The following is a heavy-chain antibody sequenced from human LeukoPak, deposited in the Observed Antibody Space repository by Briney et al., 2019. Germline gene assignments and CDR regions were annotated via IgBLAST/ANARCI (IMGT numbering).Heavy chain of an antibody. CDR1: GYTFTVYY. CDR2: MNPNNGGT. D-gene: IGHD3-10*01. J-gene: IGHJ4*02. Sequence: AAVNVSCKASGYTFTVYYMHGVGQAPGQGGDGMGWMNPNNGGTNYAQKVQGRVTMTRDTSISTAYMEMSRLRSDDTAVYYCAREAGYMVRGVIDYWGQGTLVTVSS. V-gene: IGHV1-2*02. CDR3: AREAGYMVRGVIDY.